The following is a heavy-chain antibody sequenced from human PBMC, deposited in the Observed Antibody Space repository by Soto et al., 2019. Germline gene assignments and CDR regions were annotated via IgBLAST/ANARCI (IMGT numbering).Heavy chain of an antibody. CDR3: ARDSHDYIWGSYRNGMDF. J-gene: IGHJ6*02. Sequence: QVQLVQSGAAVKKPGSSVKVSCKASGNTFSKYAISWVRQAPGQGLEWMVGLIPILGTATYAQKFQGRVTITADESTRTAYMELSSVRFEDTAVYYCARDSHDYIWGSYRNGMDFWGQGTTVSVSS. V-gene: IGHV1-69*01. D-gene: IGHD3-16*02. CDR2: LIPILGTA. CDR1: GNTFSKYA.